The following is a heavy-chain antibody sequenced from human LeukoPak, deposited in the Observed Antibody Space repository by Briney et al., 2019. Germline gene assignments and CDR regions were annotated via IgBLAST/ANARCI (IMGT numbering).Heavy chain of an antibody. Sequence: PGGSLRLSCAASGFTFTSYGMSWVRQAPGKGLEWVANLNEDRTKKYYVGSVKGRFTISRDNAKNSLYVQLDSLRAGDTAVYYCARDGRDGFIDYWGQGTLATVSS. CDR2: LNEDRTKK. CDR3: ARDGRDGFIDY. D-gene: IGHD5-24*01. CDR1: GFTFTSYG. J-gene: IGHJ4*02. V-gene: IGHV3-7*01.